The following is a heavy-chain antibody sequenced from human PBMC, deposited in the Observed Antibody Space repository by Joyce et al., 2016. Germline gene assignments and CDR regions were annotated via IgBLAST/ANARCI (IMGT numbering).Heavy chain of an antibody. CDR1: GYSFTSHW. CDR2: MDPRGSYT. J-gene: IGHJ5*02. CDR3: ARHVTDWFDP. Sequence: EVQLVQSGAEVKKPGESLRISCKGSGYSFTSHWISWVRQMPGKGLEWMGRMDPRGSYTDYSPSFEGHVTISVDKTISAAYLQWSSLRASDTAIYYCARHVTDWFDPWGQGTLVTVSS. V-gene: IGHV5-10-1*03. D-gene: IGHD3-10*02.